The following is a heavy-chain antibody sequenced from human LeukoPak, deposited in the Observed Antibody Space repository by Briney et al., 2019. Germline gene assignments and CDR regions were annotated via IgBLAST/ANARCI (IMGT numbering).Heavy chain of an antibody. V-gene: IGHV6-1*01. D-gene: IGHD2-2*01. J-gene: IGHJ4*02. Sequence: SQTLSLTCGISGDSVSSNGAAWNWIRQSPSRGLEWLGRTYYRSRWLNDFAPSVKSRIIISPDISKNQLSLQLSSVTPEDTAVYYCAKSSLYYFDYWGQGTLVTVSS. CDR2: TYYRSRWLN. CDR1: GDSVSSNGAA. CDR3: AKSSLYYFDY.